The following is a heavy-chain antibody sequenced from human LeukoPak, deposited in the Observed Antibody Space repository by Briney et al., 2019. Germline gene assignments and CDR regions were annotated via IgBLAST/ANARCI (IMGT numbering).Heavy chain of an antibody. J-gene: IGHJ2*01. CDR2: IYHSGST. Sequence: SETLSLTCTVSGYSISSGYYWGWIRQPPGKGLEWIGSIYHSGSTYYNPSLKSRVTISVDTSKNQFSLKLSSVTAADTAVYYCARAVAAAGNWYFDLWGRGTLVTVSS. CDR3: ARAVAAAGNWYFDL. CDR1: GYSISSGYY. V-gene: IGHV4-38-2*02. D-gene: IGHD6-13*01.